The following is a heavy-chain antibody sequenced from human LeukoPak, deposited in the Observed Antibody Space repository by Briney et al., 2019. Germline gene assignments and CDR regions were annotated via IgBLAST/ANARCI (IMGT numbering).Heavy chain of an antibody. CDR1: GGTFSSYA. J-gene: IGHJ3*02. V-gene: IGHV1-18*01. D-gene: IGHD2-2*02. CDR3: ARDTEGYCSSTSCYRDDAFDI. Sequence: ASVKVSCKASGGTFSSYAISWVRQAPGQGLEWMGWISAYIGNTNYAQKLQGRVTMTTDTSTSTAYMELRSLRSDDTAVYYCARDTEGYCSSTSCYRDDAFDIWGQGTMVTVSS. CDR2: ISAYIGNT.